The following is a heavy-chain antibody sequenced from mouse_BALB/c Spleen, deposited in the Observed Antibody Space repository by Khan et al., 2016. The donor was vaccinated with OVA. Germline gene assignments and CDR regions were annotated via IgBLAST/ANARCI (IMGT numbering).Heavy chain of an antibody. J-gene: IGHJ1*01. D-gene: IGHD6-1*01. CDR2: INTYTGEP. Sequence: QIQLVQSGPELKKPGETVKISCKASGYTFTNYGMNWVKQAPGKGLKWMGWINTYTGEPTYADDFKGRFAFSLETSANTAYLQINNLKSEDTATYFCAGSASYWCFDVWGAGTTVTVSS. CDR1: GYTFTNYG. CDR3: AGSASYWCFDV. V-gene: IGHV9-3-1*01.